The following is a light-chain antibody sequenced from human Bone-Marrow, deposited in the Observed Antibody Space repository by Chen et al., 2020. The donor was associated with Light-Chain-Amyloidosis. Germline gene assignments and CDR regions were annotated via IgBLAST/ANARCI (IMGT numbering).Light chain of an antibody. Sequence: EIVLTQSPATLSLSPGERGTLSCRASQSVNNYLAWYQQKPGQAPRLLIYDASNRATGIPARFSGSGSGTGFTLTISRLEPEDFAVYYCQQRSNWPITFGQGTRLEIK. V-gene: IGKV3-11*01. CDR2: DAS. J-gene: IGKJ5*01. CDR1: QSVNNY. CDR3: QQRSNWPIT.